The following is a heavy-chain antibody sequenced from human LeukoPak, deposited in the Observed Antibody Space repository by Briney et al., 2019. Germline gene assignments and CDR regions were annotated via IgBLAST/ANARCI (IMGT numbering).Heavy chain of an antibody. CDR1: GFTFSDYA. CDR3: GKDPNGDYVGAFDF. Sequence: VGSLRLSCAASGFTFSDYALIWGRQAPGKGLEWSSAIRGTGGTTYYADSVKRRCTISRDNSRNTVYLQMNSLRAEDTALYFCGKDPNGDYVGAFDFWGPGTMVTVSS. V-gene: IGHV3-23*01. D-gene: IGHD4-17*01. CDR2: IRGTGGTT. J-gene: IGHJ3*01.